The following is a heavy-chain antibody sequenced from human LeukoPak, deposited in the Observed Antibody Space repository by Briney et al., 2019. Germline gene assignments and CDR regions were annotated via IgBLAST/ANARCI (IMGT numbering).Heavy chain of an antibody. CDR1: GFTFSNAW. J-gene: IGHJ4*02. CDR2: IKRETDGGTT. Sequence: GGSLRLSCAASGFTFSNAWMSWVRQAPGKGLEWVGRIKRETDGGTTDYAAPVKGRFTISRDDSKSTLYLQMNSLKTDDTAAYYCTTKYYYDSSGYNNFDYWGQGTLVTVSS. V-gene: IGHV3-15*01. D-gene: IGHD3-22*01. CDR3: TTKYYYDSSGYNNFDY.